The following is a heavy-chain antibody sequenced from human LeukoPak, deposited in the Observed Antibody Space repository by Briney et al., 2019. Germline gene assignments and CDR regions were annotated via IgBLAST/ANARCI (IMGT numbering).Heavy chain of an antibody. CDR3: ARHDYGGNSGDY. CDR1: GFTFSNYG. Sequence: PGGSLRRSCAASGFTFSNYGMNWVRQAPGKGLEWVSYIGTTTSTIYYADSLKGRFTISRDNAKNSLYLQMNSLRDEDTAVYYCARHDYGGNSGDYWGQGTLVTVSS. D-gene: IGHD4-23*01. CDR2: IGTTTSTI. V-gene: IGHV3-48*02. J-gene: IGHJ4*02.